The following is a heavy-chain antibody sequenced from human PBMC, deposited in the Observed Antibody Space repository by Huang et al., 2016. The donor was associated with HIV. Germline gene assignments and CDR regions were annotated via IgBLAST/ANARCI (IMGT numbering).Heavy chain of an antibody. CDR3: ARGRGTSWSFFDT. CDR2: ITQSERT. CDR1: GDSLSGFL. D-gene: IGHD2-2*01. Sequence: QVRLDQWGAGLLKPSETLTLTCAVYGDSLSGFLWSWIRQSPGRGMEWIGEITQSERTNYNPSLKSRVTIAIDTSKKQFSLKFKSVTADDTSTYYWARGRGTSWSFFDTWGQGSLVTVSS. V-gene: IGHV4-34*01. J-gene: IGHJ5*02.